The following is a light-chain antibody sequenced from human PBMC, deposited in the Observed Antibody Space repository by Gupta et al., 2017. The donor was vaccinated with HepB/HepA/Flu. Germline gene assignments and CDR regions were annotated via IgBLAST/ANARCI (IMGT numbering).Light chain of an antibody. CDR3: QQNNNWPPIT. V-gene: IGKV3-15*01. CDR1: QSVSSN. J-gene: IGKJ5*01. Sequence: EIVMTQSPATLSVSPGERVTLSCRASQSVSSNLAWYQQKPGQAPRLLIYDASTRATGIPARFSGSGSGTEFTLTISSLQSEDFAVYYCQQNNNWPPITFGQGTRLEIK. CDR2: DAS.